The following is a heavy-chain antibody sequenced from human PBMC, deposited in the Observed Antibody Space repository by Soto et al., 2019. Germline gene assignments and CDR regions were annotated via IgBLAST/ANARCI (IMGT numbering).Heavy chain of an antibody. V-gene: IGHV3-33*01. CDR1: GFTFSSYG. D-gene: IGHD6-19*01. CDR3: ARDLDMDSSGWYHYYYGMDV. Sequence: GGSLRLSCAASGFTFSSYGMHWVRQAPGKGLEWVAVIWYDGSNKYYADSVKGRFTISRDNSKNTLYLQMNSLRAEDTAVYYCARDLDMDSSGWYHYYYGMDVWGQGTTVTVSS. J-gene: IGHJ6*02. CDR2: IWYDGSNK.